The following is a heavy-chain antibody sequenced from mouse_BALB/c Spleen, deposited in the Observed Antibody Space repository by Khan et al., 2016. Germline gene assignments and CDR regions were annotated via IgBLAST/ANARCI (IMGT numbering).Heavy chain of an antibody. CDR3: AGSNYGKDV. CDR2: IIYSGST. V-gene: IGHV3-2*02. D-gene: IGHD1-2*01. J-gene: IGHJ1*01. CDR1: GSPITSDYA. Sequence: EVQLQESGLGLVKPSQPLSFTCTVTGSPITSDYAWNWIRQLQGNKLELVGYIIYSGSTSYIPSLKSRISIPRDTSQTQLSLQLESVTTEVSATYCCAGSNYGKDVWGQGTTVTVSS.